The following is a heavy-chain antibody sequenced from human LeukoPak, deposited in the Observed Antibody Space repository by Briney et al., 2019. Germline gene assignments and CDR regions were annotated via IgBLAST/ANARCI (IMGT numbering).Heavy chain of an antibody. D-gene: IGHD2-2*01. CDR2: ITGSGDSA. CDR3: AKDEAWRPAAD. V-gene: IGHV3-23*01. CDR1: GFTFTNYA. J-gene: IGHJ4*02. Sequence: GGSLRLSCAPSGFTFTNYAISWVRQAPGKGLEWVSSITGSGDSAYYADSVKGRFTISRDNSKDTLYLQMNSLRAEDTAIYFCAKDEAWRPAADWGQGTLVTVSS.